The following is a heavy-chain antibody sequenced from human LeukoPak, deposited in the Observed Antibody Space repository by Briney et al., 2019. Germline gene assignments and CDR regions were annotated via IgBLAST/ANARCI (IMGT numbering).Heavy chain of an antibody. CDR1: GGSISSGGYY. Sequence: SETLSLTCTVSGGSISSGGYYWSWIRQPPGKGLEWIGYIYHSGSTYYNPSLKSRVTISVDRSKNQFSLKLSSVTAADTAVYYCARVGSLGVLVWGQGTLVTVSS. D-gene: IGHD2-8*01. CDR3: ARVGSLGVLV. J-gene: IGHJ4*02. CDR2: IYHSGST. V-gene: IGHV4-30-2*01.